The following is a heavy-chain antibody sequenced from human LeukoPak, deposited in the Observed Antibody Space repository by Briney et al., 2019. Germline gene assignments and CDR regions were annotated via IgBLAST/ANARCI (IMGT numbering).Heavy chain of an antibody. V-gene: IGHV3-23*01. CDR3: AKTGQFDY. CDR2: ITGSGGST. Sequence: GGSLRLSCAASGFTFSSYAMIWVRQAPGKGLEWVSGITGSGGSTYYADSVKGRFTISRDNSKNTLYVQMNSLRAEDTAVYYCAKTGQFDYWGQGTLVTVSS. CDR1: GFTFSSYA. J-gene: IGHJ4*02.